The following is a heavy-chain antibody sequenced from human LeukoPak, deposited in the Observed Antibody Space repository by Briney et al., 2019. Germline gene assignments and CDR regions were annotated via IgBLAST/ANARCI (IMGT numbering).Heavy chain of an antibody. Sequence: GGSLRLSCAASGFTSFNYGMHWVRQAPGKGLDWVAVIWYDGSYKYYADSVRGRFTISRDNSKNTLYLHMDSLRAEDTAIYYCAKVVQYTASTGTGLDYWGRGTLVTVSS. CDR1: GFTSFNYG. CDR3: AKVVQYTASTGTGLDY. J-gene: IGHJ4*02. CDR2: IWYDGSYK. D-gene: IGHD6-13*01. V-gene: IGHV3-33*06.